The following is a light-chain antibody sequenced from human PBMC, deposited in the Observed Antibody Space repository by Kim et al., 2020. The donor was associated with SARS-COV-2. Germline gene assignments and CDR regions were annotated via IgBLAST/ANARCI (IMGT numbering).Light chain of an antibody. Sequence: GQRVTISCSGIRSNIGSNSVNWFQQLPGSAPQFLIYRNNQRPSGVPDRFSGSKSGTSASLAISGLRSEDEADYYCAAWDGSLSGVVFGGGTQLTVL. CDR1: RSNIGSNS. J-gene: IGLJ2*01. CDR2: RNN. V-gene: IGLV1-47*01. CDR3: AAWDGSLSGVV.